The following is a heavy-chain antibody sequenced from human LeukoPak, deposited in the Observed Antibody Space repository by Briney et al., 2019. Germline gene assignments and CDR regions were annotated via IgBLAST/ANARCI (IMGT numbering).Heavy chain of an antibody. CDR2: IRYDGSNK. CDR1: GFTFSSYG. CDR3: AKELHYYGSGRSSMDV. J-gene: IGHJ6*03. D-gene: IGHD3-10*01. Sequence: PGGSLRLSCAASGFTFSSYGMHWVRQAPGKGLEWVAFIRYDGSNKYYADSVKGRFTISRDNSKNTLYLQMNSLRAEDTAVYYCAKELHYYGSGRSSMDVWGKGTTVTISS. V-gene: IGHV3-30*02.